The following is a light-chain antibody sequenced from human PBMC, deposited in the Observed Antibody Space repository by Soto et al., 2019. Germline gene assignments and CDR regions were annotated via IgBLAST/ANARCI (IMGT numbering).Light chain of an antibody. J-gene: IGLJ1*01. V-gene: IGLV2-8*01. CDR3: ASYAGSNNSV. Sequence: QSGLTQRPSASGSPGQSVTVSCTGTGSDVGGYNHVSWYQQNPGKAPKLMIYDVSKRPSGVPDRLSGSKSGNTASLTISGLQAEDEADYYCASYAGSNNSVFGTGTKVTVL. CDR2: DVS. CDR1: GSDVGGYNH.